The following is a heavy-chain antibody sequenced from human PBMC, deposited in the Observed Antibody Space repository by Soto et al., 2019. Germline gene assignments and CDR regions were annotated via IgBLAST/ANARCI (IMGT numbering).Heavy chain of an antibody. J-gene: IGHJ4*02. CDR2: FRSKAKSYAT. CDR1: GFTFGDSA. V-gene: IGHV3-73*01. Sequence: PGGSLRLSCAASGFTFGDSAIHWVRQASGKRLEWVGRFRSKAKSYATAYAASVQGRFTISRDDSKNTAYLQMNSLKTEDSAVYYCTRLRDDILTGLDSWGQGALVTVSS. D-gene: IGHD3-9*01. CDR3: TRLRDDILTGLDS.